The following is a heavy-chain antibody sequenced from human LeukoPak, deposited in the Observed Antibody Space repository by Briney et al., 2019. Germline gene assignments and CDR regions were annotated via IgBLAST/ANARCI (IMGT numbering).Heavy chain of an antibody. D-gene: IGHD2-15*01. CDR2: ISYDGNDE. CDR1: GFTFSSYG. V-gene: IGHV3-30*03. Sequence: GGSLRLSCAASGFTFSSYGIHWVRQAPGKGLEWMALISYDGNDEYYADSLNGRVTISRDNSKNTLYLQMNSLRAEDTAVYYCATAPYYFDYWGQGTLVTVSS. J-gene: IGHJ4*02. CDR3: ATAPYYFDY.